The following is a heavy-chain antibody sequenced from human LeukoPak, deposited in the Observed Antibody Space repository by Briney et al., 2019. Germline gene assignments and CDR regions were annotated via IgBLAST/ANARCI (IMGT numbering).Heavy chain of an antibody. V-gene: IGHV3-30-3*01. CDR3: AREAGDIVVVPAAIFYHFDY. CDR2: ISYDGSNK. D-gene: IGHD2-2*02. CDR1: GFTFSSYA. Sequence: GGSLRLSCAASGFTFSSYAMHWVRQAPGKGLEWVAVISYDGSNKYYADSVKGRFTISRDNSKNTLYLQMSSLRAEDTAVYYCAREAGDIVVVPAAIFYHFDYWGQGTLVTVSS. J-gene: IGHJ4*02.